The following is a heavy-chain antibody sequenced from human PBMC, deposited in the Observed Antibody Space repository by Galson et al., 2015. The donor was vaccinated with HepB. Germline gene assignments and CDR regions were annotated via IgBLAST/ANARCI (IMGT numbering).Heavy chain of an antibody. CDR1: GYTFTSYY. Sequence: SVKVSCKASGYTFTSYYMHWVRQAPGQGLEWMGIINPSGGSTSYAQKFQGRVTMTRDTSTSTVYMELSSLRSEDTAVYYCARGGGATLRYNWFDPWGQGTLVTVSS. CDR2: INPSGGST. CDR3: ARGGGATLRYNWFDP. V-gene: IGHV1-46*01. J-gene: IGHJ5*02. D-gene: IGHD1-26*01.